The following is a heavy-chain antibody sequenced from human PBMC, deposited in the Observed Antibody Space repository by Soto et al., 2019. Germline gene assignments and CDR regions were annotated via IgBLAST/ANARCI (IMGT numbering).Heavy chain of an antibody. CDR1: GFTFRDYA. CDR3: AKDSRNVAVSAARVYGMDV. CDR2: TRSNGEYT. V-gene: IGHV3-23*01. D-gene: IGHD2-2*01. J-gene: IGHJ6*02. Sequence: PGGSLRLSCAGSGFTFRDYAMTWVRQAPGKGLEWVSTTRSNGEYTYYGDSAKGRFTVSRDNSKNTLYLEMSSVRAEDTAVYYCAKDSRNVAVSAARVYGMDVWGQGTTVTVSS.